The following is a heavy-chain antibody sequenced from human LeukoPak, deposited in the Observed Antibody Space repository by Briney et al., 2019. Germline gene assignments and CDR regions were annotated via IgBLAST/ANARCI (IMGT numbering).Heavy chain of an antibody. CDR2: ISYDGSNK. J-gene: IGHJ4*02. CDR3: ARVRRPYGDLPDY. D-gene: IGHD4-17*01. CDR1: GFTFSSYG. V-gene: IGHV3-30*03. Sequence: GGSLRLSCAASGFTFSSYGMHWVRQAPGKGLEWVAVISYDGSNKYYADSVKGRFTISRHNSKNTLYLQMNSLRAEDTAVYYCARVRRPYGDLPDYWGQGTLVTVSS.